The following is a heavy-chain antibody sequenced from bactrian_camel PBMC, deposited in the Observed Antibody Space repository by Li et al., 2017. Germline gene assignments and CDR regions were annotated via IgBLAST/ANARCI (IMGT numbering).Heavy chain of an antibody. CDR3: AARTRGGTWCGLFTSMYFS. CDR1: GYTYSPYT. D-gene: IGHD2*01. Sequence: HVQLVESGGGSVQTGGSLRLSCAVSGYTYSPYTMAWFRQAPGKEREGVATIDSDGVTSYIDSVKGRFTISQDNAQSTVYLQMDSLKPEDTAMYYCAARTRGGTWCGLFTSMYFSWGQGTQVTVS. CDR2: IDSDGVT. J-gene: IGHJ6*01. V-gene: IGHV3S53*01.